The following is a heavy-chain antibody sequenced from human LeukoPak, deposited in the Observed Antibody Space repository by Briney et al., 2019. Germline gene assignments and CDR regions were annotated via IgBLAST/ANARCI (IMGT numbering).Heavy chain of an antibody. D-gene: IGHD2/OR15-2a*01. CDR1: GFSFSTHG. J-gene: IGHJ4*02. Sequence: GGSLRLSCAASGFSFSTHGIHWVRQAPGKGLDWVSAISAGGDRTDYAHSVKGRFIISRDNSKNTLYLQMNSLRAEDTAVYYCAMLASQYLTSWFDYWGQGTLVTVSS. CDR2: ISAGGDRT. CDR3: AMLASQYLTSWFDY. V-gene: IGHV3-23*01.